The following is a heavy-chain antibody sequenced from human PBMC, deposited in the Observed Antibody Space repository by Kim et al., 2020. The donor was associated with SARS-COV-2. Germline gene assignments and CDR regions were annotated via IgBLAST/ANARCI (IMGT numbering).Heavy chain of an antibody. CDR3: AKDREEWEQSDY. J-gene: IGHJ4*02. Sequence: YYADSVKGRFTISRDNSKNSLYLQMNSLRTEDTALYYCAKDREEWEQSDYWGQGTLVTVSS. D-gene: IGHD1-26*01. V-gene: IGHV3-43*01.